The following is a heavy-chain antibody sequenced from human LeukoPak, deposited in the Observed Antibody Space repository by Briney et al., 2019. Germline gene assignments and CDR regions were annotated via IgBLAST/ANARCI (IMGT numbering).Heavy chain of an antibody. CDR3: ARRNFHPYGRPPDY. D-gene: IGHD3-16*01. V-gene: IGHV4-39*01. J-gene: IGHJ4*02. CDR2: FYYSGST. Sequence: SETLSLTCAVYGGSFGGYYWDWIRQPPGKGLEWIGSFYYSGSTYYNPSLKSRVTISGHTSKNQFSLKLTSVTAADTAVYYCARRNFHPYGRPPDYWGQGTLVTVSS. CDR1: GGSFGGYY.